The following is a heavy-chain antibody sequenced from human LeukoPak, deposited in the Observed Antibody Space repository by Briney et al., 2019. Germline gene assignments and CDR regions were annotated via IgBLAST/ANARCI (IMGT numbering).Heavy chain of an antibody. D-gene: IGHD2-2*02. V-gene: IGHV4-30-2*01. CDR2: IYHSGST. J-gene: IGHJ5*02. Sequence: SETLSLTCTVSGGSISSGGYYWSWIRQPPGKGLEWIGYIYHSGSTYYNPSLKSRVTISVDRSKNQFSLKLSSVTAADTAVYYCAREVVVVPAAIRACWFDPWGQGTLVTVSS. CDR1: GGSISSGGYY. CDR3: AREVVVVPAAIRACWFDP.